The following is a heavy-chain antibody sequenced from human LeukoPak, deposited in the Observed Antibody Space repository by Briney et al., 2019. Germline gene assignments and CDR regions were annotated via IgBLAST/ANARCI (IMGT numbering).Heavy chain of an antibody. V-gene: IGHV4-39*01. CDR3: ASRMTTVTNPLD. CDR1: GGSISSSSYY. D-gene: IGHD4-17*01. Sequence: PSETLSLTCTVSGGSISSSSYYWGWIRQPPGKGLEWIGSIYYSGSTYYNPSLKSRVTISVDTSKNQFSLKLSSVTAADTAVYYCASRMTTVTNPLDWGQGTLVTVSS. J-gene: IGHJ4*02. CDR2: IYYSGST.